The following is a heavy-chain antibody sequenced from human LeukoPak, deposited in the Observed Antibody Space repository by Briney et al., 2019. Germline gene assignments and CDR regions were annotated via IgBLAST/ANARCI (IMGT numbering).Heavy chain of an antibody. CDR1: GFTFSDYY. V-gene: IGHV3-11*01. J-gene: IGHJ5*02. D-gene: IGHD4-11*01. CDR3: ASSDYSNLPQSLAFDP. Sequence: GGSLRLSCAASGFTFSDYYMSWIRQAPGKGLEWVSYISSSGSTIYYADSVKGRFTISRDNAKNSLYLQMNSLRAEDTAVYYCASSDYSNLPQSLAFDPWGQGTLVTVSP. CDR2: ISSSGSTI.